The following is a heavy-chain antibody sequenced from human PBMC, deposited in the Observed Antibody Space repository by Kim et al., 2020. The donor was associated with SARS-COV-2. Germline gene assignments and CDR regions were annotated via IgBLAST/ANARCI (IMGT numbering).Heavy chain of an antibody. CDR1: GYTFTSYA. CDR3: ARGALVGASGVFEY. V-gene: IGHV1-3*01. J-gene: IGHJ4*02. CDR2: INACNGNT. Sequence: ASVKVSCKASGYTFTSYAMHWVRQAPGQRLEWMGWINACNGNTKYSQKFQGRVTITRDTSASTAYMELSSLRSEDTAVYYCARGALVGASGVFEYWGEGT. D-gene: IGHD1-26*01.